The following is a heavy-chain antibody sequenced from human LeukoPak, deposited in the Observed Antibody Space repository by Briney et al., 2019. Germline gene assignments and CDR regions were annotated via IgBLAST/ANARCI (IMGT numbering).Heavy chain of an antibody. CDR1: GGSISSSSYY. CDR3: ARGPHPTGSGIAYYYYYYYYMDV. D-gene: IGHD2-21*01. V-gene: IGHV4-39*07. Sequence: SETLSLTCTVSGGSISSSSYYWGWIRQPPGKGLEWIGSIYYSGSTYYNPSLKSRVTISVDTSKNQFSLKLSSVTAADTAVYYCARGPHPTGSGIAYYYYYYYYMDVWGKGTTVTVSS. J-gene: IGHJ6*03. CDR2: IYYSGST.